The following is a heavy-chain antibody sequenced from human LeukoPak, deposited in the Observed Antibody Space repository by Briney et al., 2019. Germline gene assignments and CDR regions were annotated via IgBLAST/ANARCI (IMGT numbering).Heavy chain of an antibody. Sequence: SQTLSLTCTVYGGSITSGSYYWSWLRQPAGKGLEWIGRIYSSGGTNYNPSLKSRVTISVDMSKNQFSLKLSSVTAADTAVYYCARGDWQYSNNWSNWFDPWGQGTLVTVSS. J-gene: IGHJ5*02. V-gene: IGHV4-61*02. CDR1: GGSITSGSYY. CDR3: ARGDWQYSNNWSNWFDP. D-gene: IGHD6-13*01. CDR2: IYSSGGT.